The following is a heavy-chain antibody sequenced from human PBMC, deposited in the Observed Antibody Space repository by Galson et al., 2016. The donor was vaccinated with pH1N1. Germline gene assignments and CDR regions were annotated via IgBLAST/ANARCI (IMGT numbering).Heavy chain of an antibody. CDR2: ISSSGSTI. D-gene: IGHD3-10*01. CDR1: GFTFSDYY. J-gene: IGHJ4*02. V-gene: IGHV3-11*01. Sequence: SLRLSCAASGFTFSDYYMSWIRRAPGKGLEWVSYISSSGSTIFYADSVKGRFTISRDNAKNSLYLQMNSLRAEDTAVYYCASAPRLGELELGDVFDIWGQGNLVTVSS. CDR3: ASAPRLGELELGDVFDI.